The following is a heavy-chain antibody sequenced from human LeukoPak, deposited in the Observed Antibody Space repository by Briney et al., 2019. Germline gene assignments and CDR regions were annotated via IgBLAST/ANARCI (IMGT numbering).Heavy chain of an antibody. J-gene: IGHJ4*02. CDR3: ARHPPRGTVGAPGAGDY. V-gene: IGHV5-51*01. D-gene: IGHD1-26*01. CDR1: GYSFTSYW. Sequence: GESLKISCKGSGYSFTSYWIGWVRQMPGKGLEWMGIIYPGDSDTRYSPSFQGQVTISADKSISTAYLQWSSLKASDTAMYYCARHPPRGTVGAPGAGDYWGQGTLVTVSS. CDR2: IYPGDSDT.